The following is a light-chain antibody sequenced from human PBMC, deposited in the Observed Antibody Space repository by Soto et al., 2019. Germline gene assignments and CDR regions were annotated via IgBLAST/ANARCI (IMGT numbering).Light chain of an antibody. CDR3: QQYKNWPHFT. Sequence: EIVMTQSPATLSVSPGERATLSCRASQSVSTKLAWYRHKPGQAPRLLIYGASTRATGIPARFSGSGSGTEFNITINSLQSEDFSVYYCQQYKNWPHFTFGPGTTVDIK. V-gene: IGKV3-15*01. CDR2: GAS. CDR1: QSVSTK. J-gene: IGKJ3*01.